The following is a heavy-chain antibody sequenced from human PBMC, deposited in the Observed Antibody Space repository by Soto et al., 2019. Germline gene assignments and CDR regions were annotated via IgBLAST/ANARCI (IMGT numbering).Heavy chain of an antibody. V-gene: IGHV1-69*01. Sequence: QEQLVQSGAEVKKPGSSVKVSCKASGDTFSSFAISWVRQAPGQGLDWMGGIIPFFNTSNYAQRFQGRVTITADASTSTAYMELSSLRSEDTAMYYCARKSAYGGNPLAFDNWGQGTLVTVSS. J-gene: IGHJ4*02. D-gene: IGHD1-26*01. CDR1: GDTFSSFA. CDR3: ARKSAYGGNPLAFDN. CDR2: IIPFFNTS.